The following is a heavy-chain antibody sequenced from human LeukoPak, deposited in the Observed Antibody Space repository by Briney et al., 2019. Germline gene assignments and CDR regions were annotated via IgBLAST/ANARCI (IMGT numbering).Heavy chain of an antibody. CDR2: ISYDGTNK. CDR3: ARDFGWLSGFDN. CDR1: GFTFSSYA. D-gene: IGHD3-9*01. Sequence: GRSLSLSCAACGFTFSSYAIHWVRQAPGKGLEWVAIISYDGTNKYYADSVRGRFTISRDNSKNTLYLQMNSLRAEDTAAYYCARDFGWLSGFDNWVQGTLVTVSS. J-gene: IGHJ4*02. V-gene: IGHV3-30-3*01.